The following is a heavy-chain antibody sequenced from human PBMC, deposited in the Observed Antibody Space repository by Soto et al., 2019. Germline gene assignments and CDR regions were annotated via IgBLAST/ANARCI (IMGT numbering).Heavy chain of an antibody. Sequence: QITLKESGPTLVKPTQTLTLTCTFSGFSLSTSGVGVGWIRQPPGKALEWLALIYWDDDKRYSPSLKSRLTITKDTSKNQVVLTMTHMHPVDTATYYCAHRRNSSGWSGGNWFDPWGQGTLVTVSS. CDR2: IYWDDDK. CDR3: AHRRNSSGWSGGNWFDP. D-gene: IGHD6-19*01. J-gene: IGHJ5*02. V-gene: IGHV2-5*02. CDR1: GFSLSTSGVG.